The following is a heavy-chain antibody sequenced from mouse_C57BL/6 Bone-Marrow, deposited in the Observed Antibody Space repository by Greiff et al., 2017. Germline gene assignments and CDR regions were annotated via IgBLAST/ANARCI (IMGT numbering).Heavy chain of an antibody. D-gene: IGHD1-1*01. CDR3: ARDTTVVP. V-gene: IGHV1-59*01. J-gene: IGHJ3*01. Sequence: QVHAKQPGAELVRPGTSVKLSCKASGYTFTSYWMHWVKQRPGQGLEWIGVIDPSDSYTNYNQKFKGKATLTVDTSSSTAYMQLSSLTSEDSAVYYCARDTTVVPWGQGTLVTVSA. CDR1: GYTFTSYW. CDR2: IDPSDSYT.